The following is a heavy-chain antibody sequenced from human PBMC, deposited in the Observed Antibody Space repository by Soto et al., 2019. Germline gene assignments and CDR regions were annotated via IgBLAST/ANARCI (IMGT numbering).Heavy chain of an antibody. CDR1: GFTFSSYA. Sequence: GGSLRLSCAASGFTFSSYAMSWVRQAPGKGLEWVSAISGSGGSTYYADSVKGRFTISRDNSKNTLYLQMNSLRAEDTAVYYCARSLGDYESMDAFDIWGQGTMVTVSS. D-gene: IGHD4-17*01. CDR2: ISGSGGST. J-gene: IGHJ3*02. V-gene: IGHV3-23*01. CDR3: ARSLGDYESMDAFDI.